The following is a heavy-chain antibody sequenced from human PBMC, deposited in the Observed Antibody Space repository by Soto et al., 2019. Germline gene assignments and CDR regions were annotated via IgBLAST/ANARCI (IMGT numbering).Heavy chain of an antibody. V-gene: IGHV1-18*01. CDR2: ISAYNGNT. J-gene: IGHJ4*02. CDR3: ARWLQFHFDY. Sequence: ASVKVSCKASGYTFTSYGISWVRQAPGQGLEWMGWISAYNGNTNYAQKLQGRVTITRDTSASTAYMELRSLRSEDTAVYYCARWLQFHFDYWGQGTLVTVSS. D-gene: IGHD5-12*01. CDR1: GYTFTSYG.